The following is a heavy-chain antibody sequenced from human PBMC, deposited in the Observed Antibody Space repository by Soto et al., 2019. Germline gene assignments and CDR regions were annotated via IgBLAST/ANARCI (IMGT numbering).Heavy chain of an antibody. CDR1: GGSISSYY. CDR3: ARDRGYPETYGMDV. J-gene: IGHJ6*02. CDR2: IHYSGST. Sequence: QVQLQESGPGLVKPSETLSLTCTVSGGSISSYYWSWIRQPPGKGLEWIGYIHYSGSTNYNPSLKSRVTISVDTSKNQFSLKLSSVTAADTAVYYCARDRGYPETYGMDVWGQGTTVTVSS. V-gene: IGHV4-59*01. D-gene: IGHD3-10*01.